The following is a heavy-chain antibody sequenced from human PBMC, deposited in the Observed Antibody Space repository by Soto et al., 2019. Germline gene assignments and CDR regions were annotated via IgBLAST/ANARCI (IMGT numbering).Heavy chain of an antibody. CDR3: ARDLADVHLWDAFDV. J-gene: IGHJ3*01. V-gene: IGHV1-69*01. CDR2: IVPMFGTT. CDR1: GDTFNSYG. D-gene: IGHD6-13*01. Sequence: QVQLVQSGPELKKPGSSVKVSCKAPGDTFNSYGISWVRQAPGQGLEWMGGIVPMFGTTNLALKFEDRVTITADELTTTVYMEIRGLTSEYTAVYYCARDLADVHLWDAFDVWGHRTRVTVSS.